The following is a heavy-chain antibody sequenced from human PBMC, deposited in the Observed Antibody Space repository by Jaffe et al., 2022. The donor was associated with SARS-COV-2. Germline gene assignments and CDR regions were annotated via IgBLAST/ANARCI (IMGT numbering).Heavy chain of an antibody. D-gene: IGHD3-16*01. CDR1: GHIFTSDS. CDR2: IYPADSDR. CDR3: ARHEVYDDGPGWLDS. Sequence: EVHLVQSGAEVKKPGESLKISCKASGHIFTSDSIAWVRQRPGKGLEWMGIIYPADSDRRYNPSFQGQVTFSVDRSINTVYLQWSSLKASDTAIYYCARHEVYDDGPGWLDSWGQGTLVTVSS. V-gene: IGHV5-51*01. J-gene: IGHJ5*01.